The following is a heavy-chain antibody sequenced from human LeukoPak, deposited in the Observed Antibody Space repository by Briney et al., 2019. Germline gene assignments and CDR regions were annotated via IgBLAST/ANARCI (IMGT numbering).Heavy chain of an antibody. CDR1: GDSVSSKSTA. Sequence: SQTLSLTCAISGDSVSSKSTAWNWIRQSPSRLLEWLGRTYYRSTWYNDYAVSVRGRITVNPDTSKNQFSLHLNSVTPEDTAVYYCARRLTQYDCFDPWGQGILVTVSS. J-gene: IGHJ5*02. CDR2: TYYRSTWYN. D-gene: IGHD2-2*01. V-gene: IGHV6-1*01. CDR3: ARRLTQYDCFDP.